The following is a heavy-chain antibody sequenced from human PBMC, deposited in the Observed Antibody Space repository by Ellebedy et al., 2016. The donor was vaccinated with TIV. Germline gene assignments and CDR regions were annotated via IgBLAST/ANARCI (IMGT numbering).Heavy chain of an antibody. CDR3: ARVTFNYGSVGMDV. Sequence: AASVKVSCKASAYSLTSAYVVWVRQAPGQGLEWMGIIDPSGGSPTYAQRFQGRVTMTRDSSTSTFSLELSSLRSDDTALYYCARVTFNYGSVGMDVWGQGTKVTVS. D-gene: IGHD3-10*01. CDR1: AYSLTSAY. CDR2: IDPSGGSP. V-gene: IGHV1-46*01. J-gene: IGHJ6*02.